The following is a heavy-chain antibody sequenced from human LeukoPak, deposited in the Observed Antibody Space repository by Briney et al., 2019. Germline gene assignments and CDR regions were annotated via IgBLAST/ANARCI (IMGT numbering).Heavy chain of an antibody. Sequence: GGAPGTSCAASGFTLFYYLVKLGRLAPGEGGEWVANIEKDGSEKYYVDSVKGRFTISRDNAKSSLFLQMDSLRAEDTAVYYCARENGGGWIDPWGQGTLVTVSS. CDR3: ARENGGGWIDP. CDR2: IEKDGSEK. J-gene: IGHJ5*02. V-gene: IGHV3-7*01. D-gene: IGHD2-8*01. CDR1: GFTLFYYL.